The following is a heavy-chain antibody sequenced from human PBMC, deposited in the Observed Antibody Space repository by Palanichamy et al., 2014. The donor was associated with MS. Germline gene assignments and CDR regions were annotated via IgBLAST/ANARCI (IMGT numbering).Heavy chain of an antibody. CDR2: KSFDGGNE. J-gene: IGHJ3*02. CDR3: ARERQLTNSGWKTDAFDI. Sequence: QVQLVESGGGVVQPGRSLRLSCAASGFSFTTYTVHWVRQAPGKGLEWVAVKSFDGGNEFYADSVKGRFTISRDNSKNTYLQMNNLRAEDTAVYYCARERQLTNSGWKTDAFDIWGQGTMVTVSS. V-gene: IGHV3-30-3*01. CDR1: GFSFTTYT. D-gene: IGHD6-19*01.